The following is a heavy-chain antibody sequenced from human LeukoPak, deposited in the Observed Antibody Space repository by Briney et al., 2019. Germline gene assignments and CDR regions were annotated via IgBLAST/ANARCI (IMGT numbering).Heavy chain of an antibody. J-gene: IGHJ4*02. V-gene: IGHV3-30*02. CDR3: AKDRWHYYDSSGPLLIFDY. CDR1: GFTFSSYG. Sequence: PGRSLRLSCAASGFTFSSYGMHWVRQAPGKGLEWVAFIRYDGSNKYYADSVKGRFTISRDNSKNTLYLQMNSLRAEDTAVYYCAKDRWHYYDSSGPLLIFDYWGQGTLVTVSS. D-gene: IGHD3-22*01. CDR2: IRYDGSNK.